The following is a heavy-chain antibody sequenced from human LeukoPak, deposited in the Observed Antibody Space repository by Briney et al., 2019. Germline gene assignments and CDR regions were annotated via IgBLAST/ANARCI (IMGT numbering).Heavy chain of an antibody. CDR2: IRSKANDYAT. CDR3: QAYYYYYMDV. Sequence: GGSLKLSCAASGISFDASPIHWVRQASGKGQEWVGRIRSKANDYATGYGASVKGRFIISRDDSKNMSYLEINSLTTEDTAVYFCQAYYYYYMDVWGKGTTVTVSS. J-gene: IGHJ6*03. CDR1: GISFDASP. V-gene: IGHV3-73*01.